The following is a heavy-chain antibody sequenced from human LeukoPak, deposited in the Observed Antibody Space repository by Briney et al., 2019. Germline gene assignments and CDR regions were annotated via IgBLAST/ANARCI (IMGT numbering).Heavy chain of an antibody. Sequence: ASVKVSCEASGCTFTGYYMHWVRQAPGQGLEWMGWINPNSGGTNYAQKFQGRVTMTRDTSISTAYMELSRLRSDDTAVYYCARVGLLIGSGSFLAYWGQGTLVTVSS. CDR1: GCTFTGYY. CDR3: ARVGLLIGSGSFLAY. CDR2: INPNSGGT. D-gene: IGHD3-10*02. J-gene: IGHJ4*02. V-gene: IGHV1-2*02.